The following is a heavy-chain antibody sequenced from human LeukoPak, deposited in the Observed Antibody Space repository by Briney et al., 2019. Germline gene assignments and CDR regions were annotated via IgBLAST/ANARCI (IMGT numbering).Heavy chain of an antibody. CDR1: GFTFSSYA. CDR2: ISGSGGST. Sequence: GGSLRLSCAASGFTFSSYAMSWVRQAPGKGLEWVSAISGSGGSTYYADSVKGRFTISRDNSKSTLYLQMNSLRAEDTAVYYCAKDANYYDSSGPSDYWGQGTLVTVSS. V-gene: IGHV3-23*01. CDR3: AKDANYYDSSGPSDY. D-gene: IGHD3-22*01. J-gene: IGHJ4*02.